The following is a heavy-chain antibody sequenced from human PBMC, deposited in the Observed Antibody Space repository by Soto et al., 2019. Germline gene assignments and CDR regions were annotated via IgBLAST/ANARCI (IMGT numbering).Heavy chain of an antibody. CDR3: AKSSDSSSFWYFDL. J-gene: IGHJ2*01. Sequence: QVQLVESGGGVVQPGRSLRLSCAASGFTFSSYGMHWVRQAPGKGLEWVAVISYDGSNKYYADSVKGRFTISRDNSKNTLYLQMNSLRAKDTAVYYCAKSSDSSSFWYFDLWGRGTLVTVSS. D-gene: IGHD6-6*01. CDR2: ISYDGSNK. V-gene: IGHV3-30*18. CDR1: GFTFSSYG.